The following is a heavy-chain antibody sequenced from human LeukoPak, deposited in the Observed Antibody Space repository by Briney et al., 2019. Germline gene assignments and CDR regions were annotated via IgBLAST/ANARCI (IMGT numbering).Heavy chain of an antibody. Sequence: GSLRLSCAASGFTFSSYAMSWVRQAPGKGLEWIGEINHSGSTNYNPSLKSRVTISLDTSKNQFSLKLSSVTAADTAVYYCVRSSGYGVDYWGQGTLVTVSS. CDR2: INHSGST. J-gene: IGHJ4*02. D-gene: IGHD3-22*01. CDR1: GFTFSSYA. CDR3: VRSSGYGVDY. V-gene: IGHV4-34*08.